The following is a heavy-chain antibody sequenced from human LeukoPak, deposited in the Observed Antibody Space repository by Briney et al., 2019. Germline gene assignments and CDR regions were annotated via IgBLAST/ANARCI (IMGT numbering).Heavy chain of an antibody. D-gene: IGHD5-24*01. V-gene: IGHV3-66*01. Sequence: GGSLRLSCAASGFTFSSYSMNWVRQAPGKGLEWVSVIYSGGSTYYADSVKGRFTISRDNAKNSLYLQMNSLRAEDTAVYYCARDRGFEGWLQWIDAFDIWGQGTMVTVSS. CDR2: IYSGGST. CDR3: ARDRGFEGWLQWIDAFDI. CDR1: GFTFSSYS. J-gene: IGHJ3*02.